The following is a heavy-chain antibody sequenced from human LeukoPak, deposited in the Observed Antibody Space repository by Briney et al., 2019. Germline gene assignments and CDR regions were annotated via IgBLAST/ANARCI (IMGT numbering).Heavy chain of an antibody. D-gene: IGHD4-17*01. V-gene: IGHV3-48*03. J-gene: IGHJ5*02. CDR2: ISSSGSTI. CDR1: GFTFSSYE. Sequence: GGSLRLSCAASGFTFSSYEMNWVRQAPGKGLEWVSYISSSGSTIYYADSVKGRFTISRDNAKNSLYLQMNSLRAEDTAVYYCARGLYGDYVRPYNWFDPWGQGTLVTVSS. CDR3: ARGLYGDYVRPYNWFDP.